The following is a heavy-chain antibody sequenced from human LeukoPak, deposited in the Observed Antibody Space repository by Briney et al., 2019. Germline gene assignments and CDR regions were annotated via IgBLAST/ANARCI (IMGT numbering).Heavy chain of an antibody. J-gene: IGHJ4*02. V-gene: IGHV3-30*18. CDR2: ISYDGSNK. D-gene: IGHD3-22*01. Sequence: GGSLRLSCAASGFTFSSYGMHWVRQAPGKGLEWVAVISYDGSNKYYAGSVKGRFTISRDNSKNTLYLQMNSLRAEDTAVYYCAKLHFPTYYYDSSGYYNGKIFDYWGQGTLVTVSS. CDR3: AKLHFPTYYYDSSGYYNGKIFDY. CDR1: GFTFSSYG.